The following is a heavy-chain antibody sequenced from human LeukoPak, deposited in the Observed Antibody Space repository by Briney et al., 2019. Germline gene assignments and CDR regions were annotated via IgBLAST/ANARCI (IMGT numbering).Heavy chain of an antibody. CDR1: GGSFSGYY. V-gene: IGHV4-34*01. D-gene: IGHD3-22*01. CDR3: ARRLIHWFDP. Sequence: SETLSLTCAVYGGSFSGYYWSWIRQPPGKGLEWIGEINHSGSTNYNPSLKSRVTISVDTSKNQFSLKLSSVTAADTAVYYCARRLIHWFDPWGQGTLVTVSS. J-gene: IGHJ5*02. CDR2: INHSGST.